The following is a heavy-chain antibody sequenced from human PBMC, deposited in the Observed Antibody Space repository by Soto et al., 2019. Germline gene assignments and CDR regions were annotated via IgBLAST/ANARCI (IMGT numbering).Heavy chain of an antibody. Sequence: GGSLRLSCATSGFIFNKYGIHWVRQAPGKGLEWVAVIWYDGSKSSYVDSVKGRFTISRDSSKNTVYLQMNSLRAEDTARYHCVRDGDSTSHLDGFDPWGQGKQVNV. CDR1: GFIFNKYG. CDR3: VRDGDSTSHLDGFDP. J-gene: IGHJ5*02. CDR2: IWYDGSKS. D-gene: IGHD2-21*02. V-gene: IGHV3-33*01.